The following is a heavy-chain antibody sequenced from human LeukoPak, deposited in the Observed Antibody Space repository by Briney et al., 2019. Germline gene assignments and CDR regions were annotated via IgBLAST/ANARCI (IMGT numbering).Heavy chain of an antibody. CDR2: IYYNGRT. Sequence: SETLSLTCTVSGGSISSGGYSWSWIRQPPGKGLEWIGYIYYNGRTFYNPSLKSRVSISVDTSKNQFSLKLSSVTAADTAVYYCARGGSVITFGGVKARTYFDYWGRGALVTVSS. CDR1: GGSISSGGYS. D-gene: IGHD3-16*01. CDR3: ARGGSVITFGGVKARTYFDY. V-gene: IGHV4-30-4*07. J-gene: IGHJ4*02.